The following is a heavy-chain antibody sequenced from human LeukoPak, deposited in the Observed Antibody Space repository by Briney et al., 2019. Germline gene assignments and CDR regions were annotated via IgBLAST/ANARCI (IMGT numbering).Heavy chain of an antibody. J-gene: IGHJ5*02. Sequence: ASVKVSCKASGYTFTGYYMHWVRQAPGQGLEWMGWINPNSGGTNYAQKFQGRVTMTRDTSISTAYTELSRLRSDDTAVYYCARDIGPAAGTPNWFDPWGQGTLVTVSS. D-gene: IGHD6-13*01. V-gene: IGHV1-2*02. CDR2: INPNSGGT. CDR1: GYTFTGYY. CDR3: ARDIGPAAGTPNWFDP.